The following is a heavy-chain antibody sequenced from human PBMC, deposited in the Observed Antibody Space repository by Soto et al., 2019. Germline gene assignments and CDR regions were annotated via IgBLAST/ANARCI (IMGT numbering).Heavy chain of an antibody. CDR2: IYYSGST. CDR1: GGSISSSSYY. CDR3: ARQGYCSGGSCKIPEYFQH. D-gene: IGHD2-15*01. Sequence: QLQLQESGPGLVKPSETLSLTCTVSGGSISSSSYYWGWIRQPPGKGLEWIGSIYYSGSTYYNPSLKSRVTISVDTSKNQFSLKLSSVTAADTAVYYCARQGYCSGGSCKIPEYFQHWGQGTLVTVSS. V-gene: IGHV4-39*01. J-gene: IGHJ1*01.